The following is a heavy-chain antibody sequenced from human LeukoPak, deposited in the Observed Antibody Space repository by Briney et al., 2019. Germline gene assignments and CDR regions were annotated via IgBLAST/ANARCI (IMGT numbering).Heavy chain of an antibody. J-gene: IGHJ4*02. CDR2: ISYDGSNK. V-gene: IGHV3-30*03. CDR1: GFTFSSYG. Sequence: PGRSLRLSCAASGFTFSSYGMHWVRQAPGKGLEWVAVISYDGSNKYYADSVKGRFTISRDNSKNTLYLQMNSLRAEDTAVYYCATEIDYWGRGTLVTVSS. CDR3: ATEIDY.